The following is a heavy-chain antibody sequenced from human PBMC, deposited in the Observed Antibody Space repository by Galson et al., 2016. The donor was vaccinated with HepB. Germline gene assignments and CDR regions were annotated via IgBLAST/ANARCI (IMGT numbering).Heavy chain of an antibody. J-gene: IGHJ4*02. V-gene: IGHV3-15*01. CDR1: GLTFTNAW. Sequence: SLRLSCAASGLTFTNAWMTWVRQAPGKGLEWVGRINGEADGGTTDHAAPVKGRFYISRDDSTHTLFLHMNSLRVEDGAVYYCATVKLSTWYSFDSWGQGTLVTVSS. CDR3: ATVKLSTWYSFDS. CDR2: INGEADGGTT. D-gene: IGHD2-21*02.